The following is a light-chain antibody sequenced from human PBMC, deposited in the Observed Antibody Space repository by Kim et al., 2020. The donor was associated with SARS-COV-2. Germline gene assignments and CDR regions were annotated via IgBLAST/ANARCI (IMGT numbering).Light chain of an antibody. CDR3: AAWDDSLSGWV. CDR1: SSNIGSNY. CDR2: RNN. Sequence: GQRFTISCSGSSSNIGSNYVYWYQQLPGTAPKLLIYRNNQRPSGVPDRFSGSKSGTSASLAISGLRSEDEADYYCAAWDDSLSGWVFGGVTQLAVL. J-gene: IGLJ3*02. V-gene: IGLV1-47*01.